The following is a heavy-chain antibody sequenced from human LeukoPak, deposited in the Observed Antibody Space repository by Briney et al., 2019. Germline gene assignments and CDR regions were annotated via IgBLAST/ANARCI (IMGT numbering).Heavy chain of an antibody. V-gene: IGHV1-69*13. Sequence: ASVKVSCKASGGTFSSYAISWVRQAPGQGLEWMGGIIPIFGTASYAQKFQGRVTITADESTSTAYMELSSLRSEDTAVYYCARVIVHSYGLSYFDYWGQGTLVTVSS. D-gene: IGHD5-18*01. CDR2: IIPIFGTA. J-gene: IGHJ4*02. CDR3: ARVIVHSYGLSYFDY. CDR1: GGTFSSYA.